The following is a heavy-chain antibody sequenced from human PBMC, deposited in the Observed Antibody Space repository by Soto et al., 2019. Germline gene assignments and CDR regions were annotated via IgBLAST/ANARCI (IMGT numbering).Heavy chain of an antibody. V-gene: IGHV4-30-2*01. CDR1: GGSISSGGYS. CDR2: IYHSGST. Sequence: QLQLQESGSGLVKPSQTLSLTCAVSGGSISSGGYSWSWIRQPPGKGLEWIGYIYHSGSTYYNPSLKSXATQSXXRSKNPFSLKLSSVTAADTAVYYCARVPMEWCFDYWGQGTLVTVSS. J-gene: IGHJ4*02. D-gene: IGHD3-3*01. CDR3: ARVPMEWCFDY.